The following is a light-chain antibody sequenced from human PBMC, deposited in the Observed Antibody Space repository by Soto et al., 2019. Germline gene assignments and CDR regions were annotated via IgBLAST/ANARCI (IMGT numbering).Light chain of an antibody. Sequence: EIVLTQSPVTLSLSPWERATLSCRASQGVTKYLGWYQQKPGQAPRLLIYDVSNRATGIPARFSGGESGTDFTLTISSLEPEDSAVYYCYLRSTWPTFGQGTKVEIK. CDR3: YLRSTWPT. CDR2: DVS. J-gene: IGKJ1*01. CDR1: QGVTKY. V-gene: IGKV3-11*01.